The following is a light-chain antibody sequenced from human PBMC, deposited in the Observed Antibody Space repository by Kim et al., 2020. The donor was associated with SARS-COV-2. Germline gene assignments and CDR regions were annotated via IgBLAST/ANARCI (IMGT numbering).Light chain of an antibody. CDR3: QQYNSQPYT. J-gene: IGKJ2*01. CDR2: DAS. Sequence: SAVVGDRVTITCRDSQSITRWWAWYQQKPGKAPKLLISDASSLKTGVPSRFSGSGFGTEFILTISSLQPDDFASYYCQQYNSQPYTFGQGTKLEI. CDR1: QSITRW. V-gene: IGKV1-5*01.